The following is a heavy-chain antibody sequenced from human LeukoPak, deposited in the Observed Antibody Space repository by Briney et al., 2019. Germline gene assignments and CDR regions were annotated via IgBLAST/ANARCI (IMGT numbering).Heavy chain of an antibody. D-gene: IGHD4-17*01. Sequence: GGSLRLSCAASGFTFSIYSMSWVSQAPGKGLEWVSYISGSGGSTYYADSVKGRFTISRDNSKNTLYLQMNSLRAEDTAVYYCAKDSRPENGDWNWFDFWGQGTLVTVSS. CDR1: GFTFSIYS. CDR2: ISGSGGST. V-gene: IGHV3-23*01. CDR3: AKDSRPENGDWNWFDF. J-gene: IGHJ5*01.